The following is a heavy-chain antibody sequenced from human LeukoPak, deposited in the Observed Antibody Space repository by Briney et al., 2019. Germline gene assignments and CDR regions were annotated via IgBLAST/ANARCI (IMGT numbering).Heavy chain of an antibody. CDR2: VSPTTTIT. J-gene: IGHJ4*02. CDR3: ARVSRTTVRY. V-gene: IGHV3-48*01. D-gene: IGHD4-17*01. CDR1: GFTLSDYY. Sequence: QSRGSLRLSCAASGFTLSDYYMNWVRQAPGKGLEWVGYVSPTTTITGYADPVKGRFTISRDNAKNSLYLQMNSLRGEDTAVYYCARVSRTTVRYWGQGTLVTVSS.